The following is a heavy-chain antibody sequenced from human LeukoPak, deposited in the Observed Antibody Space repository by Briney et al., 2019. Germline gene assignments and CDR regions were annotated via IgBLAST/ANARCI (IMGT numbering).Heavy chain of an antibody. CDR3: ARHWLEAAKTYSYWFDP. J-gene: IGHJ5*02. Sequence: SETLSLTCSVSGGSISDYYWSWIRQPPGKGLEWIGYIYRGGTINYNPSVKSRVTMSLDTPKNQISLMLNSVTAADTAIYYCARHWLEAAKTYSYWFDPWGQGTLVTVSS. CDR2: IYRGGTI. D-gene: IGHD6-13*01. CDR1: GGSISDYY. V-gene: IGHV4-4*09.